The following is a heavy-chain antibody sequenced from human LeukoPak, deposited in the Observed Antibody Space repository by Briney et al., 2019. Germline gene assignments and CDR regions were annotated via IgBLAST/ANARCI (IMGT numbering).Heavy chain of an antibody. CDR2: ISYDGSNN. CDR3: AKDRWQQLVQDFDY. D-gene: IGHD6-13*01. V-gene: IGHV3-30-3*01. Sequence: PGGSLRLSCAASGFTFSSFAMHWVRQAPGKGLEWVAVISYDGSNNYYADSVKGRFTISRDNSKNTLYLQMNSLRAEDTAVYYCAKDRWQQLVQDFDYWGQGTLVTVSS. CDR1: GFTFSSFA. J-gene: IGHJ4*02.